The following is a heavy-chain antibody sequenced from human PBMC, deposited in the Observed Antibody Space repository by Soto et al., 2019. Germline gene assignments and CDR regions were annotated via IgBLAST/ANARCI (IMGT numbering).Heavy chain of an antibody. CDR3: ARASTIFGVVVRFDS. D-gene: IGHD3-3*01. V-gene: IGHV4-30-4*01. CDR2: IYYSGST. Sequence: SETLSLTCTVSGGSINCGDYYWSWIRQPPGKGLEWIGYIYYSGSTYYNPSRKSRVTIAVDTSKNQFSLKLGSVAAADAAVYYCARASTIFGVVVRFDSWGQGTLVTVSS. J-gene: IGHJ4*02. CDR1: GGSINCGDYY.